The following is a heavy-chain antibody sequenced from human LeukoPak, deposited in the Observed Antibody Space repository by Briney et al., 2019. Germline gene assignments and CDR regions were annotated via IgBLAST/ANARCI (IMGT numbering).Heavy chain of an antibody. D-gene: IGHD3-3*01. CDR2: ISSSSSYI. J-gene: IGHJ4*02. CDR3: ARNSEYYDFWSGYYNRYPDY. CDR1: GFTFSSYS. Sequence: PGGSLRLSCAASGFTFSSYSMNWVRQAPGKGLEWVSSISSSSSYIYYADSVKGRFTISRDNAKNSLYLQMNSLRAEDTAVYYCARNSEYYDFWSGYYNRYPDYWGQGTLVTVSS. V-gene: IGHV3-21*01.